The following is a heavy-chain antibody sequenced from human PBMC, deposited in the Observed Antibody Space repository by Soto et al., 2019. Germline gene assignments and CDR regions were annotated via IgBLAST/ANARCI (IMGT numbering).Heavy chain of an antibody. CDR1: GFTFSSYA. Sequence: EVQLLESGGGLVQPGGSLRLSCAASGFTFSSYAMSWVRQAPGKGLELVSAISGSGGSTYYADSVKGRFTISRDNSKNTLYLQMNSLRAEDTAVYYCASAGVLAPGTYDSSGYDYSDDSWGQGTLVTVAS. V-gene: IGHV3-23*01. D-gene: IGHD3-22*01. J-gene: IGHJ4*02. CDR3: ASAGVLAPGTYDSSGYDYSDDS. CDR2: ISGSGGST.